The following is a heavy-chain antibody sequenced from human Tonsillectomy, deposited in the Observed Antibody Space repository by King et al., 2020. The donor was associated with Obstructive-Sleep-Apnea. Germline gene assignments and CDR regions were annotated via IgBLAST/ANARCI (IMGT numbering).Heavy chain of an antibody. CDR1: GFTFSSYA. CDR2: ISYDGSNK. CDR3: ASLGKRQQLVDHYGMDV. J-gene: IGHJ6*02. Sequence: VQLVESGGGVVQPGRSLRLSCAASGFTFSSYAMHWVRQAPGKGLEWVAVISYDGSNKYYADSVKGRFTISRDNSKNTLYLQMNSLRAEDTAVYYCASLGKRQQLVDHYGMDVWGQGTTVTVSS. V-gene: IGHV3-30*04. D-gene: IGHD6-13*01.